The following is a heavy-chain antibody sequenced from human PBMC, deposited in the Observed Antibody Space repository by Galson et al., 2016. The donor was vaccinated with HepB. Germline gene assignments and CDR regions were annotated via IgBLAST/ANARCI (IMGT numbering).Heavy chain of an antibody. J-gene: IGHJ4*02. CDR2: ISAGDAGT. D-gene: IGHD6-13*01. V-gene: IGHV3-23*01. CDR1: GFTSDSYA. CDR3: AKGRLGSSWFPSFDS. Sequence: SLRLSCAASGFTSDSYAMSWVRQAPGKGLEWVSSISAGDAGTYYADSVKGRFTVSRDNSKNTLSLQVNSLRGEDTAVYYCAKGRLGSSWFPSFDSWGQGTVVTVSS.